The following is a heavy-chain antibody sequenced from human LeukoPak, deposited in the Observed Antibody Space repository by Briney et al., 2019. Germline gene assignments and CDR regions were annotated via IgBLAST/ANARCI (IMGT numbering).Heavy chain of an antibody. CDR3: ASDCRPWTWIAAAGPIDY. CDR2: IYQSGST. Sequence: SETLSLTRAVSVYSISIGYYWGWTGQPPGKGLEWIGRIYQSGSTYYNPSPRSRVTISVDTSKNQFSLKLSSVTAADTAVYYCASDCRPWTWIAAAGPIDYWGQGTLVTVSA. D-gene: IGHD6-13*01. CDR1: VYSISIGYY. J-gene: IGHJ4*02. V-gene: IGHV4-38-2*01.